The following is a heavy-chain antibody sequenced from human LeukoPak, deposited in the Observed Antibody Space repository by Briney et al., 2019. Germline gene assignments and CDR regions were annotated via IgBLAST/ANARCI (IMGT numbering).Heavy chain of an antibody. V-gene: IGHV3-23*01. CDR3: AKDWYDH. Sequence: PGGSLRLSCAAPGFTFSSYAMIWVRQAPGKGLEWVSVIGGSGSGTHYANSVKGRFTISRDNSKNTLYLQMNILSAEDTAVYYCAKDWYDHWGQGTLVTVSS. CDR2: IGGSGSGT. CDR1: GFTFSSYA. J-gene: IGHJ5*02.